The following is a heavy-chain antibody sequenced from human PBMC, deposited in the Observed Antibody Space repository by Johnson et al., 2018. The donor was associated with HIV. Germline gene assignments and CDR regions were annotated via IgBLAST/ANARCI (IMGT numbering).Heavy chain of an antibody. V-gene: IGHV3-23*04. Sequence: MLLVESGGGLVQPGGSLRISCAASGFTFSSYAMSWVRQAPGKGQEWVSSITASGGKTYYADSVQGRRTGTRDNSKNTLYLQMNSLRAEDTAVSYCAKDRTGAYSGSYYVIGDAFDIWGQGTMVTVSS. CDR2: ITASGGKT. CDR3: AKDRTGAYSGSYYVIGDAFDI. CDR1: GFTFSSYA. D-gene: IGHD1-26*01. J-gene: IGHJ3*02.